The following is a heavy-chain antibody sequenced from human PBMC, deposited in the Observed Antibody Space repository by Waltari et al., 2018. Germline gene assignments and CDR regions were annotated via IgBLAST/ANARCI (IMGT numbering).Heavy chain of an antibody. CDR3: ARLEYGDMDWYFDL. V-gene: IGHV3-21*01. CDR2: ISSSSSYI. CDR1: GFTFSSYS. D-gene: IGHD4-17*01. J-gene: IGHJ2*01. Sequence: EVQLVESGGGLVKPGGSLRLSCAASGFTFSSYSMNWVRQAPGKGLEWVSSISSSSSYIYYADSVTGRFTISRDNAKNSLYLQMNSLRAEDTAVYYCARLEYGDMDWYFDLWGRGTLVTVSS.